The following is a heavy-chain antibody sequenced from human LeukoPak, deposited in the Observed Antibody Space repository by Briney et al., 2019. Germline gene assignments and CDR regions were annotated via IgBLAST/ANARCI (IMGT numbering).Heavy chain of an antibody. V-gene: IGHV4-39*01. CDR3: ARGSSGLCFDS. J-gene: IGHJ4*02. CDR1: DGSISSSSYY. D-gene: IGHD3-22*01. CDR2: MYYSGST. Sequence: KPSETRSLTCTVSDGSISSSSYYWGWIRQPPGKGLEWIGSMYYSGSTYYNPSLKSRVTISVDTSKNQFSLKLSSVTAADTAVYYCARGSSGLCFDSWGQGTLVTVSS.